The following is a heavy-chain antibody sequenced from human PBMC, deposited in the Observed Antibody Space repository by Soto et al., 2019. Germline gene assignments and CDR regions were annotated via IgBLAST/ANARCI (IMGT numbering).Heavy chain of an antibody. CDR1: GGSFSGYY. J-gene: IGHJ4*02. Sequence: QVQLQQWGAGLLKPSETLSLTCAVYGGSFSGYYWTWIRQPPGTGLEWIGESNHSGSTNYNPSLNRRVTISVDTSKTQFSLKLTSVTAADTAVYYCARDKITGLFDYWGQGTLVTVSS. D-gene: IGHD2-8*02. V-gene: IGHV4-34*01. CDR3: ARDKITGLFDY. CDR2: SNHSGST.